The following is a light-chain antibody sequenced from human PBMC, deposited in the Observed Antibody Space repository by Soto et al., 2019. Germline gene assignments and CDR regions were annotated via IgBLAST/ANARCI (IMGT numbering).Light chain of an antibody. V-gene: IGLV2-14*01. CDR3: CSYTSRSAYV. Sequence: QSVLTQPASVSGSPGQSITISCTGTGSDVGGYNYVSWYQQHPGKAPKLMIYEVSNRPSGVSNRFSGSKSGNTASLTISGLQAEDEADYYCCSYTSRSAYVFGPGTKLTVL. CDR2: EVS. CDR1: GSDVGGYNY. J-gene: IGLJ1*01.